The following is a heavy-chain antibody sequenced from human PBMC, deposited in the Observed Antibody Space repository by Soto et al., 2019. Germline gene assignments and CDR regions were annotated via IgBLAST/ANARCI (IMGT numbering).Heavy chain of an antibody. CDR1: GFTFRSYS. V-gene: IGHV3-21*01. CDR3: ARDRVAYGDYVIYYYGMDV. CDR2: ISSSSSYI. D-gene: IGHD4-17*01. J-gene: IGHJ6*02. Sequence: EVQLVESGGGLVKPGGSLRLSCAASGFTFRSYSMNWVRQAPGKGLEGVSSISSSSSYIYYADSVKGRFTISRDNAKNSLYLQMNSLRAEDTAVYYCARDRVAYGDYVIYYYGMDVWGQGTTVTVSS.